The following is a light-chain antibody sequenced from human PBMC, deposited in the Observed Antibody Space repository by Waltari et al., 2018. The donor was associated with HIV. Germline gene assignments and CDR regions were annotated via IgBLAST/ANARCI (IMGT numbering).Light chain of an antibody. J-gene: IGKJ1*01. Sequence: DIVMTQSPDSLAVLLGERATINCQSSQSVLYSSNNKNYLAWYQHKSGQPPRLLINWSSSRESGVPDRFSGSGSGTDFTLTISSLQAEDVAVYYCQQYYTTPWTFGQGTKVEIK. CDR1: QSVLYSSNNKNY. CDR3: QQYYTTPWT. V-gene: IGKV4-1*01. CDR2: WSS.